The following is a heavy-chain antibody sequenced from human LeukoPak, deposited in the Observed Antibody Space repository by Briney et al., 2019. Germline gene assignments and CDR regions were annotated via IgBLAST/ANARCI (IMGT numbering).Heavy chain of an antibody. CDR1: GYTFTSYD. Sequence: GASVKVSCKASGYTFTSYDINWVRQATGQGLEWMGWMNPNSGNTGYAQKFQGRVTMTRNTSIRTAYMELGSLRSEDTAVYYCVSPGVYYDSSGYYPFDYWGQGTLVTVSS. CDR2: MNPNSGNT. CDR3: VSPGVYYDSSGYYPFDY. J-gene: IGHJ4*02. V-gene: IGHV1-8*01. D-gene: IGHD3-22*01.